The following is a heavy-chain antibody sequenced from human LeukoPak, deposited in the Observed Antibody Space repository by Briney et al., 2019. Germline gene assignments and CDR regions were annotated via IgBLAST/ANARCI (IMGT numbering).Heavy chain of an antibody. CDR3: AREDIAVAGSDY. CDR2: INPNSGGT. V-gene: IGHV1-2*02. Sequence: ASVKVSCKASGYTFTGYYMHWVRQAPGQGLEWMGWINPNSGGTNYAQKFQGRVTMTRDTSISTAYMELSRLRSDDTAVYYCAREDIAVAGSDYWGQGTLVTVSS. CDR1: GYTFTGYY. J-gene: IGHJ4*02. D-gene: IGHD6-19*01.